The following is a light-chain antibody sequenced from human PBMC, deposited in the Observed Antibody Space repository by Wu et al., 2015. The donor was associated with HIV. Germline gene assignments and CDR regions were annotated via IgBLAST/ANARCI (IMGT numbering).Light chain of an antibody. CDR2: SAS. Sequence: DIHMTQSPSSLSASIGDRVTITCRAGQTIITYLNWYQQKPGKAPNLLIYSASSLQSGVPSRFSGSGSGTDFTLTISGLQLEDFATYFCQQSYSSPPTFGLGPRWMS. J-gene: IGKJ3*01. CDR1: QTIITY. CDR3: QQSYSSPPT. V-gene: IGKV1-39*01.